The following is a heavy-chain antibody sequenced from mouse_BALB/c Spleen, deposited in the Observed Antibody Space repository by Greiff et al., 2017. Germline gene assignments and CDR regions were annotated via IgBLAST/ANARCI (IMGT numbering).Heavy chain of an antibody. CDR2: INPSSGYT. J-gene: IGHJ2*01. D-gene: IGHD1-2*01. CDR1: GFNIKDYY. CDR3: ARSAAFDY. Sequence: VQLQQSGAELVRPGALVKLSCKASGFNIKDYYMHWVKQRPGQGLEWIGYINPSSGYTNYNQKFKDKATLTADKSSSTAYMQLSSLTSEDSAVYYCARSAAFDYWGQGTTLTVSS. V-gene: IGHV1S26*01.